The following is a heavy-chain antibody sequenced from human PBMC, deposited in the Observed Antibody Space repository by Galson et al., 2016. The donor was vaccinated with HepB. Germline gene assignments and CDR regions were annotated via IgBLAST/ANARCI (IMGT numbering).Heavy chain of an antibody. J-gene: IGHJ4*02. D-gene: IGHD6-6*01. CDR1: GYSFTPYW. CDR3: ARHYSSSERLDFDY. Sequence: QSGAEVKKPGESLRISCHGSGYSFTPYWISWVRQMPGKGLAWMGRIDPSAPQPNYSQSFQGHVTISGAKSTRTAYLQWSSLKASDTAIYYCARHYSSSERLDFDYWGQGALITVSS. CDR2: IDPSAPQP. V-gene: IGHV5-10-1*01.